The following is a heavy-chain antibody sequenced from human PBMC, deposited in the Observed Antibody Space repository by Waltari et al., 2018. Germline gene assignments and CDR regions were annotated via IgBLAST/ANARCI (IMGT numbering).Heavy chain of an antibody. CDR3: ARMTLTTKGAFDI. J-gene: IGHJ3*02. CDR2: ISYDGSNK. D-gene: IGHD3-22*01. Sequence: QVQLVESGGGVVKPGRSLRLSCAASGFTFSSYAMHWVRQAPGKGLEWVAVISYDGSNKYYADSVKGRFTISRDNSKNTLYLQMNSLRAEDTAVYYCARMTLTTKGAFDIWGQGTMVNVSS. V-gene: IGHV3-30*01. CDR1: GFTFSSYA.